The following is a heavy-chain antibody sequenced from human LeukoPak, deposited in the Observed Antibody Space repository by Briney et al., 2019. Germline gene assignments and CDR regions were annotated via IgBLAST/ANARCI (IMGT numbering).Heavy chain of an antibody. D-gene: IGHD5-24*01. CDR1: GYTFTSYY. J-gene: IGHJ4*02. V-gene: IGHV1-46*01. CDR2: INPSGGST. Sequence: ASVKVSCKASGYTFTSYYMHWVRQAPGQGLEWMGIINPSGGSTSYAQKFQGRVTMTRDMSTSTVYMELSSLRSEDTAVYYRATEEMSNPKGFDYWGQGTLVTVSS. CDR3: ATEEMSNPKGFDY.